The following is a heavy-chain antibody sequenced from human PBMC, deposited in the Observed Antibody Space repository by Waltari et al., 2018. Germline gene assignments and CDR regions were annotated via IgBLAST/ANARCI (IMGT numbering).Heavy chain of an antibody. D-gene: IGHD2-8*01. V-gene: IGHV3-30*18. Sequence: QVQLVESGGGVVQPGRSLRLSCASSGFPFLSYGMDWVRQAPGKGLEWVAVRWYDGSNKYYADSVKGRFTISRDNSKNTLYLQMNSLRAEDTAMYYCAKHADWGQGTLVTVSS. J-gene: IGHJ4*02. CDR1: GFPFLSYG. CDR3: AKHAD. CDR2: RWYDGSNK.